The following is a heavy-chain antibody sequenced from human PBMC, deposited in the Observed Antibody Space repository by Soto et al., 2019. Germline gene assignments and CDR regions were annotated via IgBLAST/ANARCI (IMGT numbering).Heavy chain of an antibody. CDR2: IYYSGST. CDR1: GGSVSSGSYY. CDR3: ARVRSTSISYYFDY. V-gene: IGHV4-61*01. J-gene: IGHJ4*02. Sequence: QVQLQESGPGLVKPSETLSLTCTVSGGSVSSGSYYWSWIRQPPGKGLEWIGYIYYSGSTNYNPSLKSRVTVSVDTSKNQSSLMLSSVTAADTAVYYCARVRSTSISYYFDYWVQETLVTVSS.